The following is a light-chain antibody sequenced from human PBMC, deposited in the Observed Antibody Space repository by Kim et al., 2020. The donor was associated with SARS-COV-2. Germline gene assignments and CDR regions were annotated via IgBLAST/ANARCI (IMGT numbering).Light chain of an antibody. Sequence: ASVGDRVTITCRASQGISNWLAWYQQKPGKAPKRLIYEASSLESGVPSRFSGSQSGTEFTLTISSLQPDDFANYYCQQYGNYPWTFGQGTKVDIK. J-gene: IGKJ1*01. CDR1: QGISNW. V-gene: IGKV1-5*03. CDR2: EAS. CDR3: QQYGNYPWT.